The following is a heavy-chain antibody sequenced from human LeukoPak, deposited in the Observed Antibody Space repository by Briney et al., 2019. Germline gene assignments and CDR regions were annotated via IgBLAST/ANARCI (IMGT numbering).Heavy chain of an antibody. CDR1: GGSISSSSYY. CDR2: IYYSGST. V-gene: IGHV4-39*01. CDR3: ARQTGSGLFILP. D-gene: IGHD3/OR15-3a*01. Sequence: SETLSLTCTVSGGSISSSSYYWGWIRQPPGQGLEYIGSIYYSGSTYYNPSLKSRVTMAVDTSKNQFSLRLTSVTAADTAVYYCARQTGSGLFILPGGQGTLVTVSS. J-gene: IGHJ4*02.